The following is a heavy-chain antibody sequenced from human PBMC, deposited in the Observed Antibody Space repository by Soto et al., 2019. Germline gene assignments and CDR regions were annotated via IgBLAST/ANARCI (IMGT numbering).Heavy chain of an antibody. V-gene: IGHV1-69*06. Sequence: QVQLVQSGAEVKKPGSSVKVSCKASGGTFSSYAISWVRQAPGQGLEWMGGIIPIFGTANYAQKFQGRVTITADKSTSTAYRELSSLRSEDTAVYYCARDSCSSTSCYLRPNDYGDYVFDYWGQGTLVTVSS. D-gene: IGHD2-2*01. CDR1: GGTFSSYA. CDR3: ARDSCSSTSCYLRPNDYGDYVFDY. CDR2: IIPIFGTA. J-gene: IGHJ4*02.